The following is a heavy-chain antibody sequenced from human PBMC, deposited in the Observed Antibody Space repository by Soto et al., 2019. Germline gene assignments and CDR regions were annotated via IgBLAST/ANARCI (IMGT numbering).Heavy chain of an antibody. CDR1: GGSISSYY. CDR3: AREGYSSGYYYYYGRHV. J-gene: IGHJ6*02. D-gene: IGHD3-22*01. Sequence: PSETLSLTCTVSGGSISSYYWSWIRQPPGKGLEWIGYIYYSGSTNYNPSLKSRVTISVDTSKNQFSLKLSSVTAADTAVYYCAREGYSSGYYYYYGRHVWAQGTTVTVS. CDR2: IYYSGST. V-gene: IGHV4-59*01.